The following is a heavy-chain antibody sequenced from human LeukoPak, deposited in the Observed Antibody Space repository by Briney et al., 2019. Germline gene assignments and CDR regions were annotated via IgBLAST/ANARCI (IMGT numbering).Heavy chain of an antibody. D-gene: IGHD4-17*01. J-gene: IGHJ4*02. CDR1: GGSISSGSYY. V-gene: IGHV4-61*02. CDR3: ARVLGYGDYGYFDY. Sequence: DPSETLSLTCTVSGGSISSGSYYWSWIRQPAGKGLEWIGRIYTSGSTNYNPSLKSRVTISVDTSKNQFSLKLSSVTAADTAVYYCARVLGYGDYGYFDYWGQGTLVTISS. CDR2: IYTSGST.